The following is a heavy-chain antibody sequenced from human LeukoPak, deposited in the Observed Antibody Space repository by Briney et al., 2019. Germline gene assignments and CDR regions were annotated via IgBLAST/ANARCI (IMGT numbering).Heavy chain of an antibody. CDR3: ARGASGSSWSYVAYFDY. CDR1: GFTFSSYG. Sequence: GRSLRPSCAASGFTFSSYGMHWVRQAPGKGLEWVAVIWYDGSNKYYADSVKGRFTISRDNSKNTLYLQMNSLRAEDTAVYYCARGASGSSWSYVAYFDYWGQGTLVTVSS. V-gene: IGHV3-33*01. J-gene: IGHJ4*02. D-gene: IGHD6-13*01. CDR2: IWYDGSNK.